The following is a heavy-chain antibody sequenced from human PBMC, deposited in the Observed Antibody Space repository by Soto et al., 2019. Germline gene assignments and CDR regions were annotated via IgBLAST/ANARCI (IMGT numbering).Heavy chain of an antibody. CDR2: IIPFLGTA. CDR1: EGTFSTLG. Sequence: GAPVKVSCKPSEGTFSTLGISWVRQAAGQGLEWMGGIIPFLGTAEYSQKFEDRITITADESTNTVYMDLRSLTSGDTAIYYCARTAPMDAGDKYYYDFWGQGALVTVSS. V-gene: IGHV1-69*13. J-gene: IGHJ4*02. CDR3: ARTAPMDAGDKYYYDF. D-gene: IGHD3-16*01.